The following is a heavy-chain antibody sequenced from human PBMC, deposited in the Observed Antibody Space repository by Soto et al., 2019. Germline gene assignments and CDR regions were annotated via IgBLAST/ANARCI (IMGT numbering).Heavy chain of an antibody. V-gene: IGHV4-59*01. J-gene: IGHJ4*02. CDR3: ARGASNWQYFDY. Sequence: KTSETLSLTCTVSDASIRGYYWSWIRQPPGKGLEWIGYFHYSGISNYNSSLKSRVTMSLDTSKNQFSLKLSSVSAADTAIYYCARGASNWQYFDYWGQGALVTSPQ. CDR2: FHYSGIS. CDR1: DASIRGYY. D-gene: IGHD4-4*01.